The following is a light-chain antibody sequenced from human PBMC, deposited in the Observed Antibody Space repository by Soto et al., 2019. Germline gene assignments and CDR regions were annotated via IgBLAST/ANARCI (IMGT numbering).Light chain of an antibody. V-gene: IGKV1-39*01. CDR3: QQYHTYPFT. CDR1: QTINNY. Sequence: DIHMTQSPSSLSASVGDRFTITCRTSQTINNYLNWYQQKPGKAPQLLIYAASTLQTEVPSRLRGSGYGTAFTITISCMKYEDFETYLCQQYHTYPFTFGPGTQVDIK. CDR2: AAS. J-gene: IGKJ3*01.